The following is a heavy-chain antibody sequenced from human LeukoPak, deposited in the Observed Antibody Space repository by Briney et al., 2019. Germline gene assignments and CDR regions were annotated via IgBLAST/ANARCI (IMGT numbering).Heavy chain of an antibody. CDR1: GGSISSYY. CDR3: ARHEPQLPRRDTFDI. V-gene: IGHV4-59*08. Sequence: PSETLSLTCTVSGGSISSYYWRWFRQPPGKGLEWIGYIYYSGSTNYNPSLKSRVTISVDTSKNQFSLKLSSVTAADTAVYYCARHEPQLPRRDTFDIWGQGTMVTVSS. CDR2: IYYSGST. D-gene: IGHD1-14*01. J-gene: IGHJ3*02.